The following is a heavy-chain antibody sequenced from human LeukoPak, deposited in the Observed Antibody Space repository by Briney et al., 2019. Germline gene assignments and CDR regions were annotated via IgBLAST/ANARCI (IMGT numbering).Heavy chain of an antibody. CDR3: ARAKKVWRSDAFDI. D-gene: IGHD4/OR15-4a*01. CDR2: IRYDGSNK. V-gene: IGHV3-30*02. Sequence: GGSLRLSCAASGFTFSSYGMHWVRQAPGKGLEWVAFIRYDGSNKYYADSVKGRFTISRDNSKNTLYLQMNSLRAEDTAVYYCARAKKVWRSDAFDIWGQGTMVTVSS. J-gene: IGHJ3*02. CDR1: GFTFSSYG.